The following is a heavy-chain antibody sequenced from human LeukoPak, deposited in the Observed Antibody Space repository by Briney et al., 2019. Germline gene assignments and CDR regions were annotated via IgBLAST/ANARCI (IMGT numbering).Heavy chain of an antibody. D-gene: IGHD4-17*01. Sequence: GGSLRLSCAASGFTFSSYSMNWVRQAPGRGPEGVSSISGSGNQRYYADSVRGRFAISRDNAENSLYLQMDSLRAEDTAVYYCARDIYYDYGFDYWGQGILVSVSS. CDR1: GFTFSSYS. CDR3: ARDIYYDYGFDY. J-gene: IGHJ4*02. CDR2: ISGSGNQR. V-gene: IGHV3-21*01.